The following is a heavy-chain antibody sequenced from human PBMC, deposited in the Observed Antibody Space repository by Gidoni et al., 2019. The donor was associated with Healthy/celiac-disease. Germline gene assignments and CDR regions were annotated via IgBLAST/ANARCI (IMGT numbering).Heavy chain of an antibody. V-gene: IGHV3-21*01. Sequence: EVQLVESGGGLVKPGGSLRLSCAASGFTFSSYSMNWVRQAPGKGLEWVSSISSSSSYIYYADSVKGRFTISRDNAKNSLYLQMNSLRAEDTAVYYCASLPRTGGDPNDYWGQGTLVTVSS. D-gene: IGHD2-21*01. J-gene: IGHJ4*02. CDR2: ISSSSSYI. CDR1: GFTFSSYS. CDR3: ASLPRTGGDPNDY.